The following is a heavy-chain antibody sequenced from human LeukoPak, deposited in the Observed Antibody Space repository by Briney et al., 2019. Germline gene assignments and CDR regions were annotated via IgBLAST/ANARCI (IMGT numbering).Heavy chain of an antibody. J-gene: IGHJ3*02. V-gene: IGHV4-39*01. CDR2: IYYSGST. Sequence: SETLSLTCTVSGGSISSSSYYWGWIRQPPGKGLEWIGSIYYSGSTYYNPSLRSRVTIFVDTSKNQFSLRLSSVTAADTAMYYCARPFTPGFDAFDIWGQGTMLTVSS. CDR1: GGSISSSSYY. CDR3: ARPFTPGFDAFDI.